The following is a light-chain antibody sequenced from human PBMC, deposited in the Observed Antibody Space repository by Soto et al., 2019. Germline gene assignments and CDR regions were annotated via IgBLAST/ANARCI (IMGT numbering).Light chain of an antibody. CDR1: QSVSNSD. V-gene: IGKV3-20*01. Sequence: EIVLTQSPGTLSLSPGERATLFCRASQSVSNSDLAWYQQKAGQAPRLLSYGASSRATGIPDRFSGSGSGTDFTLTINRLEPDDFAVYYCQQYGSSPWTFGQGTKVEIK. CDR2: GAS. J-gene: IGKJ1*01. CDR3: QQYGSSPWT.